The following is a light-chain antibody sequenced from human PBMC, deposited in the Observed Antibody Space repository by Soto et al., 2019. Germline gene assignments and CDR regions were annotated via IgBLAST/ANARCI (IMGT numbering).Light chain of an antibody. CDR2: AAS. CDR1: QSISSY. V-gene: IGKV1-39*01. J-gene: IGKJ3*01. CDR3: QQSYSTPQT. Sequence: DIQMTQSPSSLSASVGDRVTITCRASQSISSYLNWYQQKPGKAPKLLIYAASSLQSGVPSRFSGSGSGTDFTITISSLQPEDFETYYCQQSYSTPQTFGHGTKVDIK.